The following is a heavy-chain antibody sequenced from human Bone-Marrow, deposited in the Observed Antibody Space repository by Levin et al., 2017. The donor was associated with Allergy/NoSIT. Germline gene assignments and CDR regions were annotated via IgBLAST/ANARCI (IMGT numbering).Heavy chain of an antibody. CDR1: GYIFTGFY. D-gene: IGHD6-6*01. V-gene: IGHV1-2*06. CDR2: ISPHSGGT. J-gene: IGHJ4*02. CDR3: ARGLPARESEHYFDH. Sequence: PLASVKVSCKASGYIFTGFYLHWVRLAPGQGLEWMGLISPHSGGTSLAKKFQGRVTMTRDTSINTVYMEVSKLTSVDTAVYFCARGLPARESEHYFDHWGQGTLLTVSS.